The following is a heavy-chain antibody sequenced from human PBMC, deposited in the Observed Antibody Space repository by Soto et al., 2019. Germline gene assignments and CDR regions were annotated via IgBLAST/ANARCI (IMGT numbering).Heavy chain of an antibody. V-gene: IGHV1-69*02. CDR1: GGTFSSYT. Sequence: QVQLVQSGAEVKKPGSSVKVSCKASGGTFSSYTISWVRQAPGQGLEWMGRIIPILGIANYAQKFQGRVTITADKSTSTAYMELSSLRSEDTAVYYCASRHLGYCSGGSCYSTSDYCGQGTLVTVSS. D-gene: IGHD2-15*01. CDR2: IIPILGIA. J-gene: IGHJ4*02. CDR3: ASRHLGYCSGGSCYSTSDY.